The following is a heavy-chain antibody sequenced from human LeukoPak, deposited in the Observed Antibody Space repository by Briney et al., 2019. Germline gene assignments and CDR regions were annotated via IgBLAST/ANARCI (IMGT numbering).Heavy chain of an antibody. D-gene: IGHD3-10*01. Sequence: ASVKVSCKASGYTFTSYGISWVRQAPGQGLEWMGWISAYNSNTNYAQKLQGRVTMTTDTSTSTAYMELRSLRSDDTAVYYCARGGDVTMVRGVIINPHTSVSWFDPWGQGTLVTVSS. CDR2: ISAYNSNT. CDR3: ARGGDVTMVRGVIINPHTSVSWFDP. V-gene: IGHV1-18*01. CDR1: GYTFTSYG. J-gene: IGHJ5*02.